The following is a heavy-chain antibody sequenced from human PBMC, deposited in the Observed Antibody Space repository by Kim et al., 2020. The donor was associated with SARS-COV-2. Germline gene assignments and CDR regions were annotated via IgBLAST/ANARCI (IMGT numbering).Heavy chain of an antibody. CDR3: VKGTSYSWTSYFDH. V-gene: IGHV3-64D*09. J-gene: IGHJ4*02. Sequence: AASVKGRLTISRDNSKNTLYLQMSSLKAEDTAVYYCVKGTSYSWTSYFDHWGQGTLVTVSS. D-gene: IGHD1-20*01.